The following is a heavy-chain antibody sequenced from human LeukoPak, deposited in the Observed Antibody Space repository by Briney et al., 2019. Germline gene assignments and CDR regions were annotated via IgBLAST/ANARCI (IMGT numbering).Heavy chain of an antibody. D-gene: IGHD2/OR15-2a*01. CDR1: GFTFSDHY. J-gene: IGHJ4*02. V-gene: IGHV3-72*01. CDR2: SRNKAKSYST. Sequence: GGSLRLSCAASGFTFSDHYMDWVRQAPGKGLEWVGRSRNKAKSYSTEYAASVKGRFTISRDESRNSLYLQMNSLPTEDTAVYYCVRGFNSFDSWGQGTQVTVSS. CDR3: VRGFNSFDS.